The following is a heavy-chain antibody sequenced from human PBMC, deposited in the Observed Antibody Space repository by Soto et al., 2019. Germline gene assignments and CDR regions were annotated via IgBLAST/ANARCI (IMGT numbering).Heavy chain of an antibody. V-gene: IGHV4-59*01. D-gene: IGHD3-22*01. Sequence: SETLSLTCTVSGGSISTYYWNWILQPPGKGLEWIGYIYYSGSTNHNPSLKSRVTISVDTSQNQFSLKLNSVTAADTAVYYCARASYYYDSSAYYYVHYFDYWGQGTLVTVSS. CDR1: GGSISTYY. CDR2: IYYSGST. CDR3: ARASYYYDSSAYYYVHYFDY. J-gene: IGHJ4*02.